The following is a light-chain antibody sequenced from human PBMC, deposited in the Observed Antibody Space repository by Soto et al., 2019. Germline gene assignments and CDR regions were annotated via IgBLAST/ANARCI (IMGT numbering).Light chain of an antibody. CDR3: QQYGTSPWT. Sequence: EIVLTQSPGTLSLSPGERATLSCWASQSVSSSYLAWYQQKPGQAPRLLIYGASGRATGIPDRFSDSGSGTDFTLTISRLEPEDFVVYYCQQYGTSPWTFGQGTKVDIK. CDR2: GAS. V-gene: IGKV3-20*01. J-gene: IGKJ1*01. CDR1: QSVSSSY.